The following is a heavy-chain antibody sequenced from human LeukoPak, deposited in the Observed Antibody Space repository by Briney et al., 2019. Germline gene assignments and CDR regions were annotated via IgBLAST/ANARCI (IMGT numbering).Heavy chain of an antibody. J-gene: IGHJ4*02. Sequence: SETLSLTCAVYGGSFSGYYWSWIRQPPGKRLEWIGEINHSGSTNYNPSLKSRVTISVDTSKNQFSLKLSSVTAADTAVYYCAREYIAVAGTGFDYWGQGTLVTVSS. D-gene: IGHD6-19*01. V-gene: IGHV4-34*01. CDR1: GGSFSGYY. CDR2: INHSGST. CDR3: AREYIAVAGTGFDY.